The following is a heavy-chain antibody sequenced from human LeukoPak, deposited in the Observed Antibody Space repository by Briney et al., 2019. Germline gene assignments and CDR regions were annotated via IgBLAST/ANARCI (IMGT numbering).Heavy chain of an antibody. J-gene: IGHJ6*02. V-gene: IGHV3-33*08. CDR1: GFTVSSNY. Sequence: GGSLRLSCAASGFTVSSNYMSWVRQAPGKGLEWVAIIWYDATEKYYADSVKGRFTVSRDNSKNTMFLQMNSLRAEDTAVYYCARGSGLVVRGDAMDVWGQGTTVTVFS. CDR3: ARGSGLVVRGDAMDV. CDR2: IWYDATEK. D-gene: IGHD3-22*01.